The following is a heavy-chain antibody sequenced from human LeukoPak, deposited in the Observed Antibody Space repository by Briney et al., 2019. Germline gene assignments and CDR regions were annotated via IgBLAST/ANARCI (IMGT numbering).Heavy chain of an antibody. J-gene: IGHJ4*02. CDR1: GFTFSSYG. V-gene: IGHV3-33*01. D-gene: IGHD3-10*01. CDR2: IWYDGSNK. CDR3: ARDRGESYFDY. Sequence: QSGGSLRLSCAASGFTFSSYGMHWVRQAPGKGLQWVAFIWYDGSNKYYADSVKGRFTISRDNSKNTLYLQINSLRAEDTAVYYCARDRGESYFDYWGQGTLVTVSS.